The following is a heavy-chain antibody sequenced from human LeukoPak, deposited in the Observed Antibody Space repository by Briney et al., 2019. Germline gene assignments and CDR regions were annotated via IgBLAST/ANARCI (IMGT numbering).Heavy chain of an antibody. CDR3: ARDPTNYYYYYYMDV. CDR2: ISSSGSTK. CDR1: GFTFSDYY. V-gene: IGHV3-11*04. Sequence: GSLRLSCAASGFTFSDYYMSWIRQAPGKGLEWVSYISSSGSTKYYADSVKGRFTISRDNAKNSLYLQMNSLRAEDTAVYYCARDPTNYYYYYYMDVWGKGTTVTVSS. J-gene: IGHJ6*03.